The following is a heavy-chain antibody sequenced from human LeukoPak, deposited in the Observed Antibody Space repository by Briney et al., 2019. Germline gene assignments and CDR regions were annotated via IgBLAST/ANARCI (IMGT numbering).Heavy chain of an antibody. J-gene: IGHJ4*02. Sequence: SETLSLTCAVSGGSISSGGYSWSWIRQPPGKGLEWIGYIYHSGSTYYNPSPKSRVTISVDRSKNQFSLKLSSVTAADTAVYYCARGVAPLFDYWGQGTLVTVSS. D-gene: IGHD2-15*01. CDR2: IYHSGST. V-gene: IGHV4-30-2*01. CDR1: GGSISSGGYS. CDR3: ARGVAPLFDY.